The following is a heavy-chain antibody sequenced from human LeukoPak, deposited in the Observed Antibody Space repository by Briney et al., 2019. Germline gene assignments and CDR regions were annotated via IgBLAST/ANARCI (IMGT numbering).Heavy chain of an antibody. CDR3: ASSGYDSGGYYLDFDY. CDR1: GYSFTSYW. D-gene: IGHD3-22*01. Sequence: GESLKISCKGSGYSFTSYWIGWVRQMPGKGLEWMGIIYPGDSDTRYSPSFQGLVTISADKSISTAYLQWSSLKASDTAMYYCASSGYDSGGYYLDFDYWGQGTLVTVSS. V-gene: IGHV5-51*01. J-gene: IGHJ4*02. CDR2: IYPGDSDT.